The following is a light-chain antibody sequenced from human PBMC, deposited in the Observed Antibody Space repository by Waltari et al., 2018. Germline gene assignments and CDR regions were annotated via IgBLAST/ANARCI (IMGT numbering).Light chain of an antibody. CDR3: QQYYFTPYT. V-gene: IGKV1-NL1*01. J-gene: IGKJ2*01. CDR1: KGISNS. Sequence: DMQMTQSPSSLSASVADRVTIPRRASKGISNSLAWYQQRPGKAPKPLLYGASRLESGVPPRFSGSGSGTDYTLNISRLEADDFATYYCQQYYFTPYTFGQGTKLDSK. CDR2: GAS.